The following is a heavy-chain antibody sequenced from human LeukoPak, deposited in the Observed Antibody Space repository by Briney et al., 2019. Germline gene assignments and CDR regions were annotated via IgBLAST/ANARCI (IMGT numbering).Heavy chain of an antibody. CDR3: ARTSSSWL. V-gene: IGHV4-59*01. J-gene: IGHJ4*02. Sequence: PSETLSLTCTVSGASINSYYWSWLPQPPGKGLEWIGCIYDSGSTDYNPSLKSRVTISVDTSKNQFSLKLTSVTAADTAMYYCARTSSSWLWGQGTLVTVSS. CDR1: GASINSYY. CDR2: IYDSGST. D-gene: IGHD6-13*01.